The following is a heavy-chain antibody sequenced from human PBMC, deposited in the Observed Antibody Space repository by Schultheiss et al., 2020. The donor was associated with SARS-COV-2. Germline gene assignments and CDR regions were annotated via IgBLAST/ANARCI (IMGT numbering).Heavy chain of an antibody. CDR1: GFTFSSYE. CDR2: ISSSGSTI. J-gene: IGHJ4*02. Sequence: GGSLRLSCAASGFTFSSYEMNWVRQAPGKGLEWVSYISSSGSTIYYADSVKGRFTISRDNAKNSLYLQMNSLRAEDTAVYYCARDTANWGLFDYWGQGTLVTVSS. V-gene: IGHV3-48*03. D-gene: IGHD7-27*01. CDR3: ARDTANWGLFDY.